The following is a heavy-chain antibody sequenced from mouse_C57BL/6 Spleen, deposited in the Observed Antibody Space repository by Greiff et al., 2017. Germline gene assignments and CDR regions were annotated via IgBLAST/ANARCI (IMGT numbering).Heavy chain of an antibody. CDR2: IDPENGDT. CDR1: GFNIKDDY. V-gene: IGHV14-4*01. D-gene: IGHD1-1*01. J-gene: IGHJ4*01. CDR3: TTKSPYYYGRDYAMDY. Sequence: VQLQQSGAELVRPGASVKLSCTASGFNIKDDYMHWVKQRPEQGLEWIGWIDPENGDTEYASKFQGKATITADTSSNTAYLQLSSLTSEDTAVYYCTTKSPYYYGRDYAMDYWGQGTSVTVSS.